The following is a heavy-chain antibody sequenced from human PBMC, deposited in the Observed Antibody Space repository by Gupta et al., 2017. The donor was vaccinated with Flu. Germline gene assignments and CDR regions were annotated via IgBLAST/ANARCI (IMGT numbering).Heavy chain of an antibody. V-gene: IGHV1-8*01. D-gene: IGHD4-4*01. CDR2: MSPTSGNT. CDR3: ARGVTAGLDY. CDR1: GYTFADYD. Sequence: QVQLVQSGAEVKTPGASVKVSCKASGYTFADYDINWVRQATGEGPEWMGWMSPTSGNTGYAQKFQGRLTMTRDTFTTTAYMELSSLRSEDTAVYYCARGVTAGLDYWGQGTLITVSS. J-gene: IGHJ4*02.